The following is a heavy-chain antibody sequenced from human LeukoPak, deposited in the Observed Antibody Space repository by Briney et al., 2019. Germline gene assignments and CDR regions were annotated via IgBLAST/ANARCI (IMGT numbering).Heavy chain of an antibody. J-gene: IGHJ4*02. D-gene: IGHD2-2*01. CDR3: AMSSIVVVPAATDY. V-gene: IGHV3-23*01. Sequence: GRSLRLSCAASGFTFSSYAMSWVRQAPGKGLEWVSAISGSGGSTYYADSVKGRFTISRDNSKNTLYLQMNSLRAEDTAVYYCAMSSIVVVPAATDYWGQGTLVTVSS. CDR1: GFTFSSYA. CDR2: ISGSGGST.